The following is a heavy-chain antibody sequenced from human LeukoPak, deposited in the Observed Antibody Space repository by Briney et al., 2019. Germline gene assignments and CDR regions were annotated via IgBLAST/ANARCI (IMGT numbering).Heavy chain of an antibody. CDR1: GFTFSSYA. V-gene: IGHV3-23*01. CDR3: AKGTPQYSSSWYYFDY. D-gene: IGHD6-13*01. CDR2: ISGSGGST. J-gene: IGHJ4*02. Sequence: GGSLRLSCAASGFTFSSYAMSWVRQAPGKGLEWVSAISGSGGSTYYADSVKGRFTISRDNSKNTLYPQMNSLRAEDTAVYYCAKGTPQYSSSWYYFDYWGQGTLVTVSS.